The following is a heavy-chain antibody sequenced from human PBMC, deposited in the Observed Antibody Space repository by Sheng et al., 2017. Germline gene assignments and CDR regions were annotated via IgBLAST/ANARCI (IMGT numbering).Heavy chain of an antibody. D-gene: IGHD4-17*01. Sequence: EVQLLESGGDLVQPGGSLRLSCTASGFTFSSYAMSWVRQAPGKGLEWVSGISGSGGSTYYADSVKGRFTISRDNFKDTLYLQMNSLRAEDTAVYYCVGGRDEYGDNSGSPITSWGQGTLVPVFS. J-gene: IGHJ5*02. CDR3: VGGRDEYGDNSGSPITS. CDR2: ISGSGGST. CDR1: GFTFSSYA. V-gene: IGHV3-23*01.